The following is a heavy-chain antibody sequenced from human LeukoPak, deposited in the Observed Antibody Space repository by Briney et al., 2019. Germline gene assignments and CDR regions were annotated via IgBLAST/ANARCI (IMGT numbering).Heavy chain of an antibody. CDR1: GFTFSSYS. D-gene: IGHD3-22*01. V-gene: IGHV3-21*01. Sequence: GGSLRLSCAASGFTFSSYSMNWVRQAPGKGLEWVSSITSNSHIYYADSVKGRFTISRDNAKNSLYLQMNSLRAEDMAVYYCARGAEYYYDSSGYFPFDYWGQGTLVTVSS. J-gene: IGHJ4*02. CDR3: ARGAEYYYDSSGYFPFDY. CDR2: ITSNSHI.